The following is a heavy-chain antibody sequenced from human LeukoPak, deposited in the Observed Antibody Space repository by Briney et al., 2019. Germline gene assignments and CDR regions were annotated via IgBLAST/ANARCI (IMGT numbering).Heavy chain of an antibody. CDR2: INHSGSA. CDR3: ARERASNNYNNWLDP. V-gene: IGHV4-34*01. J-gene: IGHJ5*02. CDR1: GGSFSDYY. Sequence: PSETLSLTCAVYGGSFSDYYWTWIRQPPGKGLEWIGDINHSGSANYNPSLKSRVTISVDRSRNQFYLRLSPVTVADTALYYCARERASNNYNNWLDPWGQGTLATVSS. D-gene: IGHD4-11*01.